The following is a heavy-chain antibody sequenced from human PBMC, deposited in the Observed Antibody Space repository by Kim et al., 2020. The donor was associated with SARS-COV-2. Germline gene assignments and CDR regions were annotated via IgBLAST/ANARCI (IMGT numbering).Heavy chain of an antibody. CDR2: IYHSGST. CDR1: GGSISSSNW. Sequence: SETLSLTCAVSGGSISSSNWWSWVRQPPGKGLEWIGEIYHSGSTNYNPSLTSRVTISVDKSKNQFSLKLSSVTAADTAVYYCARAPVAIEGMDVWGQGTTVTVSS. J-gene: IGHJ6*02. CDR3: ARAPVAIEGMDV. D-gene: IGHD5-12*01. V-gene: IGHV4-4*02.